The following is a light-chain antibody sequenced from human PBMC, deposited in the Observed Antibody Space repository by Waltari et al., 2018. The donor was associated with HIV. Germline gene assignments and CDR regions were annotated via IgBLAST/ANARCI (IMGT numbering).Light chain of an antibody. Sequence: QSALTQPAPVSGSPGPSTTISCTGTRSTVGCYNFVTRFHPPPGQAPKVMIDEVRNRPSGVSNRFSGSKSGNTAALTISGLQAEDEADYYCSSYTSSSTLVFGGGTKLTVL. J-gene: IGLJ2*01. V-gene: IGLV2-14*01. CDR3: SSYTSSSTLV. CDR1: RSTVGCYNF. CDR2: EVR.